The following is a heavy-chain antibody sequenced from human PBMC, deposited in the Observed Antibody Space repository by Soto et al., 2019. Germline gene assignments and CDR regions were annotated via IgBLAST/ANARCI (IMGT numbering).Heavy chain of an antibody. V-gene: IGHV3-9*01. CDR2: ISWNSGSI. D-gene: IGHD5-12*01. J-gene: IGHJ3*02. CDR1: GFTFDDYA. Sequence: QPGGSLRLSCAASGFTFDDYAMHWVRQAPGKGLEWVSGISWNSGSIGYADSVKGRFTISRDNAKNSLYLQMNSLRAEDTALYYCAKDTASWNAFDIWGQGTMVTVSS. CDR3: AKDTASWNAFDI.